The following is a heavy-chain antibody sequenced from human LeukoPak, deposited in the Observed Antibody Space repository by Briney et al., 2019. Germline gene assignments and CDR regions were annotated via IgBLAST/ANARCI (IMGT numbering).Heavy chain of an antibody. CDR1: GYTFTSYD. CDR2: MNPNSGNT. V-gene: IGHV1-8*01. D-gene: IGHD3-3*01. Sequence: GASVKVSCKASGYTFTSYDINWVRQATGQGLEWMGWMNPNSGNTGYAQKFQGSVTMTRNTSISTAYMELSSLRSEDTAVYYCARVVQGVVIIWDYWGQGTLVTVSS. CDR3: ARVVQGVVIIWDY. J-gene: IGHJ4*02.